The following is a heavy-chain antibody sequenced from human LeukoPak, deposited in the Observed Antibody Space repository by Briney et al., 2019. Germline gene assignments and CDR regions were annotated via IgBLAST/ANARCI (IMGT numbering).Heavy chain of an antibody. CDR3: ARDPRYYYDSSGYDFYFDY. CDR2: ISYDGSNK. J-gene: IGHJ4*02. CDR1: GFTFSSYA. Sequence: GGSLRLSCAASGFTFSSYAMHWVRQAPGMGLEWVAVISYDGSNKYYADSVKGRFTISRDNSKNTLYLQMNSLRAEDTAVYYCARDPRYYYDSSGYDFYFDYWGQGTLVTVSS. V-gene: IGHV3-30-3*01. D-gene: IGHD3-22*01.